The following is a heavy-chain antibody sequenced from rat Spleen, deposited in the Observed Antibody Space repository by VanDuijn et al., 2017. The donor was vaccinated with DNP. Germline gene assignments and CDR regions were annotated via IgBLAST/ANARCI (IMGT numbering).Heavy chain of an antibody. V-gene: IGHV2-13*01. Sequence: QVQLKESGPGLMQPSQTLSLTCIVSGFSLTNYHVPWVLQSPGKGLEWVGIIWGNGNTNYNSALKSRLSISRDTSKSQVYLKMNSLQTEDTATYYCAWANWGYDAPGYWGQGVMVTVSS. D-gene: IGHD1-12*01. CDR2: IWGNGNT. J-gene: IGHJ2*01. CDR3: AWANWGYDAPGY. CDR1: GFSLTNYH.